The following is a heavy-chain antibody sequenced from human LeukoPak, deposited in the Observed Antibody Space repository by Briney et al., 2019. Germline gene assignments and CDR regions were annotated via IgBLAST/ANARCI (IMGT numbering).Heavy chain of an antibody. V-gene: IGHV3-53*01. CDR3: TRGGVDY. J-gene: IGHJ4*02. CDR1: GFTVSSNY. CDR2: IYSGGST. Sequence: GGSLRLSCAASGFTVSSNYMSWVHQAPGKGLEWVSVIYSGGSTYYADSVKGRFTISRDNAKNTLYLQMNSLRVEDTAVYYCTRGGVDYWGQGTLVTVSS.